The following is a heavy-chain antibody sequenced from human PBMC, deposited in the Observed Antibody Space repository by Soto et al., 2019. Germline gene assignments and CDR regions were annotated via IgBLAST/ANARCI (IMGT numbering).Heavy chain of an antibody. CDR3: ARGYDSSGSGGYYGMDV. Sequence: GGSLRLSCAASGFTVSSNYMSWVRQAPGKGLEWVSVIYSGGSTYYADSVKGRLTISRDNSKNTLYLQMNSLRGEDTAVYYCARGYDSSGSGGYYGMDVWGQGTTVTVSS. J-gene: IGHJ6*02. CDR2: IYSGGST. CDR1: GFTVSSNY. D-gene: IGHD3-22*01. V-gene: IGHV3-53*01.